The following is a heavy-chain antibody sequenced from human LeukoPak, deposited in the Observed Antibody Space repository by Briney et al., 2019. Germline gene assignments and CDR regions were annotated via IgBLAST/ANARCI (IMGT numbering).Heavy chain of an antibody. D-gene: IGHD3-16*01. Sequence: ASVKVSCKASGYTFTGYYMHWVRQAPGQGLEWMGWINPNSGGTNYAQKFQGRVTMTRDTSISTAYMELSRLRSDDTAVYYCARGSNIKVGYGTLGYWGQGTLVTVSS. V-gene: IGHV1-2*02. CDR1: GYTFTGYY. J-gene: IGHJ4*02. CDR2: INPNSGGT. CDR3: ARGSNIKVGYGTLGY.